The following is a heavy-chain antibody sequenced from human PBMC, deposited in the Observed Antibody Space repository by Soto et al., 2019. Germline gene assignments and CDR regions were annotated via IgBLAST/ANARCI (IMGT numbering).Heavy chain of an antibody. D-gene: IGHD3-10*01. V-gene: IGHV3-23*01. CDR2: ISGSGGST. J-gene: IGHJ4*02. CDR3: AKLESRKGSGSYYSDY. CDR1: GFTFSSYA. Sequence: GGSLRLSCAASGFTFSSYAMSWVRQAPGKGLEWVSAISGSGGSTYYADSVKGRFTISRDNSKNTLYLQMNSLRAEDTAVYYCAKLESRKGSGSYYSDYWGQGTLVTGSS.